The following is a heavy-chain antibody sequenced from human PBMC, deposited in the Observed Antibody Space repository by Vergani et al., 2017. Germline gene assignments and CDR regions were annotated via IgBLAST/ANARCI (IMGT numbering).Heavy chain of an antibody. CDR2: IYTTGST. Sequence: QVQLQESGPGLVKPSQTLSLTCSVSGGSISSADYYWTWIRQPAGEGLEWIGRIYTTGSTNHTPSFKSRVTISVDTSKNQFSLGLSSVTAADTAVYFCAGQRVGRTFFDSWGQGTLVTVSS. D-gene: IGHD1-26*01. V-gene: IGHV4-61*02. CDR3: AGQRVGRTFFDS. CDR1: GGSISSADYY. J-gene: IGHJ4*02.